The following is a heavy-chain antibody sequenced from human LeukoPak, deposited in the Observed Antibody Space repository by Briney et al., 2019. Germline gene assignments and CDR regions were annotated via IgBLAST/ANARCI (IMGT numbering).Heavy chain of an antibody. CDR2: INTVVDTI. Sequence: GGSLSLSCAPSGFTASSYEMNWVRQAPGGGLEWVSYINTVVDTIHYADSVKGRFTVSRDDAQRSLYLQMNSLRAEDTAVYYCAREDDSSGYYYGIHDYWGQGTLVAVSP. V-gene: IGHV3-48*03. D-gene: IGHD3-22*01. J-gene: IGHJ4*02. CDR3: AREDDSSGYYYGIHDY. CDR1: GFTASSYE.